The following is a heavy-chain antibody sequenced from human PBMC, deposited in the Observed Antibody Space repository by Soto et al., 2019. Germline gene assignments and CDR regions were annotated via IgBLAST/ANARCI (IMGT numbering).Heavy chain of an antibody. CDR2: ISVSGGST. J-gene: IGHJ4*02. CDR3: AKDATHGPFRYFDY. V-gene: IGHV3-23*01. Sequence: RSLRISFAASGFTFSSYAMSWVRRAPGKGLEWVSAISVSGGSTYYADSVKGRFTISRDNSKNTLYLQMNSLRAEDTAVYYCAKDATHGPFRYFDYWGQGTLVTVSS. D-gene: IGHD1-1*01. CDR1: GFTFSSYA.